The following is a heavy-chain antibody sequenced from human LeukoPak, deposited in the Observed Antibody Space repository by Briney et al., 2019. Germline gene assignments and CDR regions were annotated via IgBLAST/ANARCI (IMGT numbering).Heavy chain of an antibody. D-gene: IGHD2-8*01. CDR3: AKDTSIGKYCTSGVCSPFDY. CDR2: ISDSGDYT. Sequence: PGGSLRLSCAGSGFTFSSYAMSWVRQAPGKGLEWVSAISDSGDYTYYADSVKGRFTISRDNSKNTLYLPVNSLRAEDTAVYYCAKDTSIGKYCTSGVCSPFDYWGQGTLVTVSS. V-gene: IGHV3-23*01. CDR1: GFTFSSYA. J-gene: IGHJ4*02.